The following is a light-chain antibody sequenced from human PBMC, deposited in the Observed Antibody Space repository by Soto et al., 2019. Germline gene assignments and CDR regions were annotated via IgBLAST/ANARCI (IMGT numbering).Light chain of an antibody. CDR2: EVS. V-gene: IGLV2-14*01. CDR3: SSYASSSTLYV. CDR1: SSDVGGYNY. J-gene: IGLJ1*01. Sequence: QSVLTQPASVSGSPGQWITISCTGTSSDVGGYNYVSWYQQHPGKAPKLMIYEVSNRPSGVSNRFSGSKSGNMASLTISGLQAEDEADYYCSSYASSSTLYVFGTGTKVTVL.